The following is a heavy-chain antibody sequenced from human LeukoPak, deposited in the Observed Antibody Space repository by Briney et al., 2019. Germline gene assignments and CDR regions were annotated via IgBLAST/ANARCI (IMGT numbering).Heavy chain of an antibody. CDR1: GYTLTELS. J-gene: IGHJ3*02. CDR2: FDPEDGET. CDR3: ATRITIFGVVFDAFDI. D-gene: IGHD3-3*01. V-gene: IGHV1-24*01. Sequence: ASVKVSCKVSGYTLTELSMHWVRQAPGKGLEWMGGFDPEDGETIYAQKFQGRVTMTEDTSTDTAYMELSSLRSEDTAVYYCATRITIFGVVFDAFDIWGQGTMVTVPS.